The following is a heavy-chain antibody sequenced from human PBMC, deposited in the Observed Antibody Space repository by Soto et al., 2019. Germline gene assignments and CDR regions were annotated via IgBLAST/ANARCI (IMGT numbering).Heavy chain of an antibody. J-gene: IGHJ4*02. V-gene: IGHV4-31*03. Sequence: SETLSLTCTVSGGSILNGGHYWTWIRKHPGKGLEWIGRIFFSGNTHYNPALKSRVSISLDTSWHHFSMQLTSVTAADTAVYYCARCRDAFGFDSWGQGTLVTVSS. CDR1: GGSILNGGHY. CDR3: ARCRDAFGFDS. CDR2: IFFSGNT. D-gene: IGHD2-15*01.